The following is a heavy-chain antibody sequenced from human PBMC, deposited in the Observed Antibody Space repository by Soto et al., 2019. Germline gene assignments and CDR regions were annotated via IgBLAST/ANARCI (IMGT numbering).Heavy chain of an antibody. Sequence: QVQLVQSGAEVKKPGASVKVSCKASGYTFTSYDINWVRQATGQGLEWMGWMNPNSGNTGYAQKFQGRVTMTRNTSISTAYMELSSLRSEDTAVYYCARVQYSSSWYARYYYYGMDVWGQGTTDTVSS. CDR1: GYTFTSYD. CDR2: MNPNSGNT. CDR3: ARVQYSSSWYARYYYYGMDV. J-gene: IGHJ6*02. V-gene: IGHV1-8*01. D-gene: IGHD6-13*01.